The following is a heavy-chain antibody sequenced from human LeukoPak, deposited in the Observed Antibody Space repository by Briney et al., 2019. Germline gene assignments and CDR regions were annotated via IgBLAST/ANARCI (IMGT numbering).Heavy chain of an antibody. CDR3: ARDFLGVAVAGNFDY. D-gene: IGHD6-19*01. V-gene: IGHV1-18*01. Sequence: ASVKVSCKASGYTFTSYGISWMRQAPGQGLEWMGWISAYNGNTNYAQKLQGRVTMTTDTSTSTAYMELRSLRSDDTAVYYCARDFLGVAVAGNFDYWGQGTLVTVSS. J-gene: IGHJ4*02. CDR2: ISAYNGNT. CDR1: GYTFTSYG.